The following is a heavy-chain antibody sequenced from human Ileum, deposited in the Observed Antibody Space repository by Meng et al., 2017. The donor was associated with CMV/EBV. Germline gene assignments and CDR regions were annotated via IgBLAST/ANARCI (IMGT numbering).Heavy chain of an antibody. CDR2: IKEDGSEK. CDR1: GFTFSSCW. J-gene: IGHJ4*02. Sequence: SLRLSCAASGFTFSSCWMSWVRQAPGKGLEWVANIKEDGSEKYYVDSVRGRFTISRDNAENSLYLQINSLRAEDTAVYYCARAKKTGGDNPDYWGQGTLVTVSS. CDR3: ARAKKTGGDNPDY. V-gene: IGHV3-7*01. D-gene: IGHD4-23*01.